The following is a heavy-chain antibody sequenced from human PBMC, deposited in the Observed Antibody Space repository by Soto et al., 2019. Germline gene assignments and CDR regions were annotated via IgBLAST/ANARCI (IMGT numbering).Heavy chain of an antibody. D-gene: IGHD4-4*01. J-gene: IGHJ6*02. Sequence: SETLSLTCTVSGDSITNGGYYWSWIRQFPGKGLEWIGYIYSNGYTYYNPSLESRVTISLDTSKNQFSLKLTSVTAADTAMYYCARKNSDYDMDVWGQGTTVTV. CDR3: ARKNSDYDMDV. CDR1: GDSITNGGYY. V-gene: IGHV4-31*03. CDR2: IYSNGYT.